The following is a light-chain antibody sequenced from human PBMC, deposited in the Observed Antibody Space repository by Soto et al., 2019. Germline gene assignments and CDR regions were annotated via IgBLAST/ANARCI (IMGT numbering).Light chain of an antibody. Sequence: EIVMTQSPATLSVSPGERATLSCRASQSVSSNLAWYQQKPGQAPRLLIYGASTRATGIPVRFSGSGSGTEFTLTISSLQSEDFAVYYCQQYNNWPPLWTFGQGTKVEIK. V-gene: IGKV3-15*01. CDR2: GAS. J-gene: IGKJ1*01. CDR3: QQYNNWPPLWT. CDR1: QSVSSN.